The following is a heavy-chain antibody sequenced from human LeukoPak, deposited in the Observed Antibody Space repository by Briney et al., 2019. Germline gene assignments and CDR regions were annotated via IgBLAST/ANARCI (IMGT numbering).Heavy chain of an antibody. CDR2: ISGSGGST. CDR3: AKEGSYSNYPAYNWFDP. V-gene: IGHV3-23*01. Sequence: GGSLRLSCAASSFTISSYAMSWFRQAPGKGLEWVSAISGSGGSTIYADSVKGRFTISRDNSKNTLYLQMNSLRAEDTAVYYCAKEGSYSNYPAYNWFDPWGQGTLVTVS. CDR1: SFTISSYA. D-gene: IGHD4-11*01. J-gene: IGHJ5*02.